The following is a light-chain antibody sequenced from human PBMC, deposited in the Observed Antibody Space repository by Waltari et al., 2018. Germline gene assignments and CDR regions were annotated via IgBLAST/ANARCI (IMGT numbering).Light chain of an antibody. CDR3: AAWDDSLNGHVV. V-gene: IGLV1-44*01. J-gene: IGLJ2*01. Sequence: QSVLTQPPSASGTPGQRVTISCSGSSSNIGSNTVNWYQQLPGTAPKLLIYSNNPRPSGVPARFSGSKSGTSASLAISGLQSEDEADYYCAAWDDSLNGHVVFGGGTKLTVL. CDR2: SNN. CDR1: SSNIGSNT.